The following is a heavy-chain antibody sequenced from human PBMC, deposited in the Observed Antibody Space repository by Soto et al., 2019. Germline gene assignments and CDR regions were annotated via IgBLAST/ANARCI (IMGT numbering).Heavy chain of an antibody. CDR2: IYNNGIT. J-gene: IGHJ4*02. Sequence: EVHLVESGGGLVQPGESLRLSCAASGLTVSSSYMSWVRQAPGKGLEWVSVIYNNGITYYADSVKGRFTFSRDNSKNTLYLQMNSLRAEDTAVYDCARGLGRSWSHGDWGQGPLVTVAS. V-gene: IGHV3-66*01. CDR1: GLTVSSSY. D-gene: IGHD6-13*01. CDR3: ARGLGRSWSHGD.